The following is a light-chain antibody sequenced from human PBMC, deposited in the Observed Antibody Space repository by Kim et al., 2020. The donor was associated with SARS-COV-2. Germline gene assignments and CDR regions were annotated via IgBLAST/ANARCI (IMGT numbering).Light chain of an antibody. CDR1: NIGSKS. J-gene: IGLJ2*01. V-gene: IGLV3-21*04. Sequence: SVAPGKTARITCGENNIGSKSVHWYQQKPGQAPVLVIYYDSDRPSGIPERFSGSNSGNTATLTISRVEAGDEADYYCQVWDSSSVVFGGGTQLTVL. CDR2: YDS. CDR3: QVWDSSSVV.